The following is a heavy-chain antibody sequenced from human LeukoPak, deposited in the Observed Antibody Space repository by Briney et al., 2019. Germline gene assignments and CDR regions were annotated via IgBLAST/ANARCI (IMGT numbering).Heavy chain of an antibody. CDR1: GYTFTGYY. J-gene: IGHJ6*02. CDR3: AKFGSQWGYYGMDV. Sequence: ASVKVSCKASGYTFTGYYMHWVRQAPGQGLEWMGWINPNSGGTNYAQKFQGRVTMTTDTSTSTAYMELRSLRSDDTAVYYCAKFGSQWGYYGMDVWGQGTTVTVSS. D-gene: IGHD6-19*01. V-gene: IGHV1-2*02. CDR2: INPNSGGT.